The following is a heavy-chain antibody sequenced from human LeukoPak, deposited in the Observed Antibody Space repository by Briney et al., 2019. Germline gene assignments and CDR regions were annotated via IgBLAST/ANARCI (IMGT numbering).Heavy chain of an antibody. CDR1: GFTFSSYG. D-gene: IGHD6-19*01. V-gene: IGHV3-30*18. CDR2: ISYDGSNK. CDR3: AKVGSTAVAGPLDY. Sequence: PGGSLRLSCAASGFTFSSYGMHWVRQAPGKGLEWVAVISYDGSNKYYADSVKGRFTISRDNSKNTLYLQMNSLRAEDTAVYYCAKVGSTAVAGPLDYWGQGTLVTVSS. J-gene: IGHJ4*02.